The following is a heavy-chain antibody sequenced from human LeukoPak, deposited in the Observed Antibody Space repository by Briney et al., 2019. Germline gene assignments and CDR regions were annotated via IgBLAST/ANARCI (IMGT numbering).Heavy chain of an antibody. V-gene: IGHV4-31*03. Sequence: PSQTLSLTCTVSGGSISRGGYYWSWLRQHPGKGLEWIGYIYYSGSTYYNPSLKSRVTISVDTSKNQFSLKLSSVTAADTAVYYCARDGKWNRRFDYWGQGTLVTVSS. CDR1: GGSISRGGYY. D-gene: IGHD1-1*01. CDR2: IYYSGST. J-gene: IGHJ4*02. CDR3: ARDGKWNRRFDY.